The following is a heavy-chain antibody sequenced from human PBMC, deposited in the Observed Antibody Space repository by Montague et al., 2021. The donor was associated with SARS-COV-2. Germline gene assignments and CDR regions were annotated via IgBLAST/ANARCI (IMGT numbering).Heavy chain of an antibody. CDR3: ARQGNSGNLIDY. J-gene: IGHJ4*02. CDR2: IYYSGNT. Sequence: TLSLTCTVSGASISRSSYYWGWIRQPPGKGLEWIGNIYYSGNTHYNPSLKSRVTISVDTSKNQFSLTLSSVTAADTATYYCARQGNSGNLIDYWGQGTLVTVSS. V-gene: IGHV4-39*01. D-gene: IGHD3-10*01. CDR1: GASISRSSYY.